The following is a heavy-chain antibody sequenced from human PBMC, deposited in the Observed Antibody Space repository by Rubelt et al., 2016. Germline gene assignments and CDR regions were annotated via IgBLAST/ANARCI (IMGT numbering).Heavy chain of an antibody. CDR1: DGSISTYY. J-gene: IGHJ4*02. CDR2: IYYSGST. V-gene: IGHV4-59*08. CDR3: ARQSGNSRFDY. D-gene: IGHD3-3*01. Sequence: QVQLQESGPGLVKPSETLSLTCTVSDGSISTYYWSWIRQPPGKGLEWIGYIYYSGSTAYNPSLNSRVTISVDTSKNPLSLKVSSVTAADTAVYYCARQSGNSRFDYWGQGTLVTVSS.